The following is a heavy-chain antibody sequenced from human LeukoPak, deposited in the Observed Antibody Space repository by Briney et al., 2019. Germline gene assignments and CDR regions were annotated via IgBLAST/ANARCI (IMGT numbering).Heavy chain of an antibody. V-gene: IGHV4-34*01. Sequence: SETLSLTCAVYGGSFSGYYWSWIRQPPGKGLEWIGEINHSGSTNYNPSLKSRVTISVDTSKNQFSLKLSSVTAVDTAVYYCARFTTYYYDSSGYDDAFDIWGQGTMVTVSS. J-gene: IGHJ3*02. CDR3: ARFTTYYYDSSGYDDAFDI. D-gene: IGHD3-22*01. CDR2: INHSGST. CDR1: GGSFSGYY.